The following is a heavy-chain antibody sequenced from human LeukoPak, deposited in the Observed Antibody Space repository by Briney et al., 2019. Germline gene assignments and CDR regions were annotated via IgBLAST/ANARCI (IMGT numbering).Heavy chain of an antibody. D-gene: IGHD4-17*01. CDR2: IYSGGST. J-gene: IGHJ3*02. CDR3: ARGVTVIPDSLNAFDI. V-gene: IGHV3-66*01. Sequence: GGSLRLSCADSGFTVSSNYMRWVRQAPGKGLEWVSVIYSGGSTHYADSVKGRFTISRDNSKNTLYLQMNSLRAEDTAVYYCARGVTVIPDSLNAFDIWGQGTMVTVSS. CDR1: GFTVSSNY.